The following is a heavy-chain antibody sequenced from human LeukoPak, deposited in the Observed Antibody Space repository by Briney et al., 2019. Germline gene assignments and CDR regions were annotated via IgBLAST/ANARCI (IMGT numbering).Heavy chain of an antibody. CDR1: GYTFTSYD. J-gene: IGHJ5*02. V-gene: IGHV1-8*03. Sequence: ASVKVSCKASGYTFTSYDINWVRQATGQGLEWMGWMNPNSGNTGYAQKFQGRVTITRNTSISTAYMELSRLRSDDTAVYYCARDLVPRSWFDPWGQGTLVTVSS. CDR2: MNPNSGNT. CDR3: ARDLVPRSWFDP.